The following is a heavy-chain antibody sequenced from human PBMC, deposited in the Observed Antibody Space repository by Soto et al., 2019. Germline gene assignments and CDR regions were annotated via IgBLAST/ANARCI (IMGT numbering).Heavy chain of an antibody. V-gene: IGHV3-23*01. CDR2: ISGSGGRT. J-gene: IGHJ4*02. D-gene: IGHD6-13*01. CDR3: AKDVGRSWYVDY. CDR1: GFTFSSYA. Sequence: GGSLRLSCAASGFTFSSYAMSWVRQAPGKGLEWVSAISGSGGRTYYADSVKGRFTISRDNSKNTLYLQMKSLRAEDTAVYYCAKDVGRSWYVDYWGQGTIVTVSP.